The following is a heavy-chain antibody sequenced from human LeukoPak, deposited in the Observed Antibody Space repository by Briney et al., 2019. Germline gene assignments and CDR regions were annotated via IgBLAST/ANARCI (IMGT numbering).Heavy chain of an antibody. Sequence: SETLSLTCTVAGGSISSYYWSWIRQPPGKGLEWIGYIYYSGSTNYNPSLKSRVTISVDTSKTQFSLKLRSVTAADTAVYYCARGPLLWFGELWGAFDIWGQGTMVTVSS. CDR3: ARGPLLWFGELWGAFDI. V-gene: IGHV4-59*01. CDR1: GGSISSYY. D-gene: IGHD3-10*01. J-gene: IGHJ3*02. CDR2: IYYSGST.